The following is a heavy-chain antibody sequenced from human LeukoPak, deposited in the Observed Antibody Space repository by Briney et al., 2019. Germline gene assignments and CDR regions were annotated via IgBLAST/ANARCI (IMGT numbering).Heavy chain of an antibody. V-gene: IGHV3-30*18. CDR3: AKVSGSSGWYYYYGMDV. D-gene: IGHD6-19*01. Sequence: GGSLRLSCAASGFTFSSYGMHWVRQAPGKGLEWVAVISYDGSNKYYADSVKGRFTISGDNSKNTLYLQMNSLRAEDTAVYYCAKVSGSSGWYYYYGMDVWGQGTTVTVSS. J-gene: IGHJ6*02. CDR2: ISYDGSNK. CDR1: GFTFSSYG.